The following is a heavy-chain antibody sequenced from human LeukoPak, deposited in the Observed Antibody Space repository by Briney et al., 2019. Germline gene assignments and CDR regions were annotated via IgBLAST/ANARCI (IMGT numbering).Heavy chain of an antibody. D-gene: IGHD6-13*01. V-gene: IGHV1-18*01. CDR1: GYTFTSYD. J-gene: IGHJ6*02. Sequence: GASVKVSCKASGYTFTSYDINWVRQATGQGLEWMGWISAYNGNTNYAQKLQGRVTMTTDTSTSTAYMELRSLRSDDTAVYYCARDRRRYSSSWYVKDVYYYGMDVWGQGTTVTVSS. CDR2: ISAYNGNT. CDR3: ARDRRRYSSSWYVKDVYYYGMDV.